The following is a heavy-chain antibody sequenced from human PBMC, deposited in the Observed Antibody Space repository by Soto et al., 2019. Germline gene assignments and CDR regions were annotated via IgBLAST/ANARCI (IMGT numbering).Heavy chain of an antibody. CDR1: GGSSSSSTSY. J-gene: IGHJ6*03. V-gene: IGHV4-39*01. CDR3: ARPVNYYYYYMDV. Sequence: QLQLQESGPGLVKPSETLSLTCTVSGGSSSSSTSYWGWIRQPPGKGLEWIGSINYSGSTYYSPSLTRRVTISADTSKNQCSRKLSSVTAADTAVDYCARPVNYYYYYMDVWGKGTMVTVSS. CDR2: INYSGST.